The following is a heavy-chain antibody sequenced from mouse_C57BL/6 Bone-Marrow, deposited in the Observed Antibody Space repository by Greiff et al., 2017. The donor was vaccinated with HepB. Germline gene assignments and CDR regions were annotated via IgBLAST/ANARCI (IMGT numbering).Heavy chain of an antibody. J-gene: IGHJ2*01. CDR1: GYTFTSYG. D-gene: IGHD1-1*01. CDR3: ARDYYGRNYFDY. V-gene: IGHV1-81*01. CDR2: IYPRSGNT. Sequence: VQLQQSVAELARPGASVKLSCKASGYTFTSYGISWVKQRTGQGLEWIGEIYPRSGNTYYNEKFKGKATLTADKSSSTAYMELRSLTSEDSAVYFCARDYYGRNYFDYWGQGTTLTVSS.